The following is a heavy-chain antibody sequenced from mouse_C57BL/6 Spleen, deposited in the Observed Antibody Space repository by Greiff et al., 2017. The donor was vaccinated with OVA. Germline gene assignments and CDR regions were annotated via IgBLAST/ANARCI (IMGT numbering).Heavy chain of an antibody. D-gene: IGHD1-1*01. J-gene: IGHJ2*01. V-gene: IGHV1-15*01. Sequence: QVQLQQSGAELVRPGASVTLSCKASGYTFTDYEMHWVKQTPVHGLEWIGAIDPETGGTAYNQKFKGKAILTADKSSSTAYMELRSLTSEDSAVYYCTITTVVATQYYFDYWGQGTTLTVSS. CDR1: GYTFTDYE. CDR2: IDPETGGT. CDR3: TITTVVATQYYFDY.